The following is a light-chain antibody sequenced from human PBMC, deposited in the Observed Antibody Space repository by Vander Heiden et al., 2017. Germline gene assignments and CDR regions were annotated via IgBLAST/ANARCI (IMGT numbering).Light chain of an antibody. CDR2: EAT. J-gene: IGKJ2*01. Sequence: DIQMTQSPSSLSASVGDRVTITCRASQSLGTYVNWYQHKPGKAPNLLILEATTLQNGVPSRFSGSTSGTGFTLTISDLQPEDFATYFCQQTYSGIFLSTFGRGTKVEIK. CDR3: QQTYSGIFLST. CDR1: QSLGTY. V-gene: IGKV1-39*01.